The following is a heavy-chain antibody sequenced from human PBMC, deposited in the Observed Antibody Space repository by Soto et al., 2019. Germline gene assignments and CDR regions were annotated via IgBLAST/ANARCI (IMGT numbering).Heavy chain of an antibody. D-gene: IGHD5-12*01. Sequence: VGSLRLSCAASGFTVSSNYMSWFRQAPVNGLEWVSVIYSGGSTYYADSVKSRFTISRDNSKNTLYLQMNSLRAEDTAVYYCARDGFDGYRGLFDYWGQGTLVTVSS. CDR3: ARDGFDGYRGLFDY. CDR1: GFTVSSNY. V-gene: IGHV3-53*01. J-gene: IGHJ4*02. CDR2: IYSGGST.